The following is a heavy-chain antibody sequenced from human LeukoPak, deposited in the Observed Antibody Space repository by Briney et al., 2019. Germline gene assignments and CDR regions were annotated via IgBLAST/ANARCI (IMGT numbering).Heavy chain of an antibody. Sequence: PSETLSLTCAVSGGSISSGGYYWSWIRQHPGKGLEWIGYIYYSGSTYYNPSLKSRVTISVDTSKNRFSLKLSSVTAADTAVYYCARSALDWFDPWGQGTLVTVS. CDR2: IYYSGST. V-gene: IGHV4-31*11. CDR1: GGSISSGGYY. J-gene: IGHJ5*02. CDR3: ARSALDWFDP.